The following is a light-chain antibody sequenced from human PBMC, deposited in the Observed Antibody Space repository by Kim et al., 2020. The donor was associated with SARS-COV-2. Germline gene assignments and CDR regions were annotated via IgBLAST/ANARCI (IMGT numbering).Light chain of an antibody. V-gene: IGKV3-15*01. CDR2: GAS. CDR3: QQYNNWPPK. CDR1: QSVSSN. J-gene: IGKJ1*01. Sequence: EIVMTQSPATLSVSPGERATHSCRASQSVSSNLAWYQQKPGQAPRLLIYGASTRATGIPARFSGSGSGTEFTLTISSLQSEDFAVYYCQQYNNWPPKFGQGTKVDIK.